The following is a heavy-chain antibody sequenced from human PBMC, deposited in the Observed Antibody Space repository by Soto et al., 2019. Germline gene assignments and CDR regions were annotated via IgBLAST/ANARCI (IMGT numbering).Heavy chain of an antibody. D-gene: IGHD6-19*01. CDR3: ARVQWGSGWTLENYFYGLDV. CDR1: GGSFSPYY. Sequence: QVHLQQWGAGLLKPSETLSLTCAVYGGSFSPYYWSWTWIRQPPGKGLEWIGDINHRGSTKYNPSLHRQDTISLGTSKNQFSLNVKSLTAADTAVYYCARVQWGSGWTLENYFYGLDVCGQGSAVTVTS. V-gene: IGHV4-34*01. CDR2: INHRGST. J-gene: IGHJ6*02.